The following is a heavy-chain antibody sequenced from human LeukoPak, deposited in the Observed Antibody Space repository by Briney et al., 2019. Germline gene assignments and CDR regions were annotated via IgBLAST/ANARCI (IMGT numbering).Heavy chain of an antibody. CDR2: IYSGGST. J-gene: IGHJ3*02. Sequence: GGSLRLSCAASGFTVSSNYMSWVRQAPGKGLEWVSVIYSGGSTYYADSVKGRFTISRDNSKDTLYLQMNSLRAEDTAVYYCARWRLRSGDAFDIWGQGTMVTVSS. CDR1: GFTVSSNY. D-gene: IGHD3-10*01. CDR3: ARWRLRSGDAFDI. V-gene: IGHV3-53*01.